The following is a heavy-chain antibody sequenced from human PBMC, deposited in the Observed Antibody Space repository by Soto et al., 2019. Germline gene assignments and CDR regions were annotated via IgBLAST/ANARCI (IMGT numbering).Heavy chain of an antibody. Sequence: QVQLQQWGAGPLRPLETLSLTCGVSGGSFSGYYWAWIRQPPGKGLEWIGEINDRGSINYNPSLKSRVSISVDTLKNHYSLNLRSVTAADTAVYYCARESHDILTGPPWVWYFDLWGRGTLVTVSS. CDR1: GGSFSGYY. V-gene: IGHV4-34*01. CDR2: INDRGSI. D-gene: IGHD3-9*01. J-gene: IGHJ2*01. CDR3: ARESHDILTGPPWVWYFDL.